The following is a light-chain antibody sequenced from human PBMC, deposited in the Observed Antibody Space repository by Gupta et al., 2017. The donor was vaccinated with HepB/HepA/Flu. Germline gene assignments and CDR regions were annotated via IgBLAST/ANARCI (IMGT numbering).Light chain of an antibody. CDR2: AAS. J-gene: IGKJ1*01. CDR1: QGISNY. V-gene: IGKV1-17*01. Sequence: DIQMTQSPSSLSASVGDRVTITCRASQGISNYLAWYQQKPGKAPKRLIYAASSLQSGVASRFSGSGSGTEFTLTISSLQPKHLGNYFCLQYRSYPHTFGQGTKVEIK. CDR3: LQYRSYPHT.